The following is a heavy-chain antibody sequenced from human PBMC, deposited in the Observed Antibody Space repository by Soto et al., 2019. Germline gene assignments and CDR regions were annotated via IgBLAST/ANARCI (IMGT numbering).Heavy chain of an antibody. Sequence: QVQLVESGGGVVQPGTSLRVSCAASGFTFSTYAMHWVRQAPGEGLEWVAVISYDGSKEFYADSVKGRFTISRDNSKNTLYLQMDSFRVEDTAVYACARQRLPGMTTMGGDVAYWGQGTLVTVSS. V-gene: IGHV3-30*04. J-gene: IGHJ4*02. CDR1: GFTFSTYA. CDR2: ISYDGSKE. D-gene: IGHD2-21*01. CDR3: ARQRLPGMTTMGGDVAY.